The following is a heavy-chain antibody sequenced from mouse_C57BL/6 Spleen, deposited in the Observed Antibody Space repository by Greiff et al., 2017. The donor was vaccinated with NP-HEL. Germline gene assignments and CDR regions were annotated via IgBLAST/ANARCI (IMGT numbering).Heavy chain of an antibody. CDR3: ARELPADFDV. D-gene: IGHD2-12*01. J-gene: IGHJ1*03. CDR2: IYPGDGAT. Sequence: QVQLQQSGPELVKPGASVKISCKASGYAFSSSWMNWVKQRPGKGLEWIGRIYPGDGATNYNGKFKGKATLTADKSSSTAYMQLSSLTSEDSAVYCCARELPADFDVWGTGTTVTVSS. CDR1: GYAFSSSW. V-gene: IGHV1-82*01.